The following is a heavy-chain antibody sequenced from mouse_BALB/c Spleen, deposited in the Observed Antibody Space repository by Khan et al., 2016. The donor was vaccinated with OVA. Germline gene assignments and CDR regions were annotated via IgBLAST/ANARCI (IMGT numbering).Heavy chain of an antibody. CDR1: GYSITSDYA. V-gene: IGHV3-2*02. J-gene: IGHJ4*01. CDR2: ISSTGST. CDR3: ARSLYYGYGYALDF. D-gene: IGHD2-2*01. Sequence: EVQLQESGPGLVKPSQSLSLTCTVTGYSITSDYAWNWIRQFPGNKLEWMGYISSTGSTSYNPSLKSRISITRDTSKNQFFLQLKSVTTEDTAAYECARSLYYGYGYALDFWGRGTSVTVSS.